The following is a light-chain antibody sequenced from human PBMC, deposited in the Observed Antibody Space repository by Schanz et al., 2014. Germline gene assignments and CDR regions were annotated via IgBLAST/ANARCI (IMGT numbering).Light chain of an antibody. CDR2: DTA. Sequence: DIVLTQSPATLSLSPGERATLSCRTSQTVYTNLAWYQQKPGQPPRLLIYDTATRATGIPARFSGSGSGTDFTLTISSLEPEDFALYYCQQHSNWPLTFGGGTKGEIK. CDR3: QQHSNWPLT. CDR1: QTVYTN. J-gene: IGKJ4*01. V-gene: IGKV3-11*01.